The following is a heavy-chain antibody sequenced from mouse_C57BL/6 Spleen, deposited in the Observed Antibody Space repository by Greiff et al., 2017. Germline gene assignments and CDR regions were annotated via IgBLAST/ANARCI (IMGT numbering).Heavy chain of an antibody. CDR3: ARRSTVVAEDY. D-gene: IGHD1-1*01. Sequence: VQLQQSGAELARPGASVKLSCKASGYTFTSYGISWVKQRTGQGLEWIGEIYPRSGNTYYNEKFKGKATLTADKSSSKAYMELRSLTYEDSAVYFWARRSTVVAEDYWGQGTSVTVSS. J-gene: IGHJ4*01. V-gene: IGHV1-81*01. CDR2: IYPRSGNT. CDR1: GYTFTSYG.